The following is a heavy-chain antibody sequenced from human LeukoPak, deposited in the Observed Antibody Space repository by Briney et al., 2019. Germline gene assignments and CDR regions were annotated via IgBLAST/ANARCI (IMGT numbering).Heavy chain of an antibody. Sequence: ASVKVSCKASGYTFTGYYMHWVRQAPGQGLEWMGWIDPNSGGTNYAQKFQGRVTMTRDTSISTAYMELSRLRSDDTAVYYSARYDFWSGHDYWGQGTLVTVSS. V-gene: IGHV1-2*02. CDR1: GYTFTGYY. CDR3: ARYDFWSGHDY. CDR2: IDPNSGGT. J-gene: IGHJ4*02. D-gene: IGHD3-3*01.